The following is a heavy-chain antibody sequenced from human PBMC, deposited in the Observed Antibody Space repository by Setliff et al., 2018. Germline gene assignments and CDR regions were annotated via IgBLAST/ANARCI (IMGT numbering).Heavy chain of an antibody. CDR1: GGSVSSGSYY. Sequence: PSETLSLTCTVSGGSVSSGSYYWSWIRQPAGKGLEWFGHIYKSGSTNYNPSLKSRATISRDTSSNQFSLKLFSVTAADTAVYYCAHSTTFDLHHDYWGQGALVTVSS. J-gene: IGHJ4*02. CDR3: AHSTTFDLHHDY. CDR2: IYKSGST. V-gene: IGHV4-61*09. D-gene: IGHD3-9*01.